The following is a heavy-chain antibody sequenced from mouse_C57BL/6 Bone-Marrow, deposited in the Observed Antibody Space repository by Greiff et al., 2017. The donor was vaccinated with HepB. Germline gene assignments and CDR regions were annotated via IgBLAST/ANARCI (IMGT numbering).Heavy chain of an antibody. V-gene: IGHV1-5*01. CDR3: TITTVVADYFDY. CDR2: IYPGNSDT. CDR1: GYTFTSYW. Sequence: EVQLQQSGTVLARPGASVKMSCKTSGYTFTSYWMHWVKQRHGQGLEWIGAIYPGNSDTSYNQKFKGKAKLTAGTSASTAYMELSILTNEASAVYYCTITTVVADYFDYWGQGTTLTVSS. J-gene: IGHJ2*01. D-gene: IGHD1-1*01.